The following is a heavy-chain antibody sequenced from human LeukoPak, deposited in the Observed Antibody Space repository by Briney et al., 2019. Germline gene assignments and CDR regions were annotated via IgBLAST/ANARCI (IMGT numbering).Heavy chain of an antibody. CDR1: GFTFSSYS. V-gene: IGHV3-48*01. J-gene: IGHJ4*02. CDR3: ARDRWNYYDSSGMGN. Sequence: GGSLRLSCAASGFTFSSYSMNWVRQAPGKGLEWVCYISSSSSTIYYADSVKGRFTISRDNAKNSLYLQMNSLRAEDTAVYYCARDRWNYYDSSGMGNWGQGTLVTVSS. D-gene: IGHD3-22*01. CDR2: ISSSSSTI.